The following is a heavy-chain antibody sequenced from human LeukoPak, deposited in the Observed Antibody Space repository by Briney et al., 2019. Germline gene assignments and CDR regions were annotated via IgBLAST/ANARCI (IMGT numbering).Heavy chain of an antibody. CDR1: GFTFSSYA. CDR2: ISGSGGST. Sequence: GGSLRLSCAASGFTFSSYAMSWVRQAPGKGLEWVSAISGSGGSTYYADSVKGRFTISRDNSKNTLFLQMNSLRVEDTAVYYCAKGYCSSTSCLKTDWGQGTLVTVSS. D-gene: IGHD2-2*01. CDR3: AKGYCSSTSCLKTD. V-gene: IGHV3-23*01. J-gene: IGHJ4*02.